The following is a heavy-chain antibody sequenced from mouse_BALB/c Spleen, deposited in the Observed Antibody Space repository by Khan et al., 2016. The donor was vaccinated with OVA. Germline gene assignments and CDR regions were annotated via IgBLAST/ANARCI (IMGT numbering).Heavy chain of an antibody. J-gene: IGHJ4*01. V-gene: IGHV3-2*02. D-gene: IGHD1-1*01. CDR3: ARKNYYGYAMDY. CDR2: ISYSGYT. Sequence: EVQLQESGPGLVKPSQSLSLTCTVTGYSITSDYAWDWIRQFPGNKLEWMGYISYSGYTSYNPSLQSRIFISRDTSKNQFFLQLTSVTTEDTATYYGARKNYYGYAMDYWGQGTSVTVSS. CDR1: GYSITSDYA.